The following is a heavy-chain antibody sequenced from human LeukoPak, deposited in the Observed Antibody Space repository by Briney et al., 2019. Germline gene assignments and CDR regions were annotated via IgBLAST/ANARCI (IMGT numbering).Heavy chain of an antibody. J-gene: IGHJ4*02. CDR1: GGSVSSGSYF. CDR2: IYYSGST. V-gene: IGHV4-61*01. Sequence: SETPSLTCTVSGGSVSSGSYFWSWIRQPPGKRLEWIGYIYYSGSTNYNPSLKSRVTISVDTSKNQFSLKLSSVTAADTAVYYCARDSSSGYDDWGQGTLATVSS. D-gene: IGHD5-12*01. CDR3: ARDSSSGYDD.